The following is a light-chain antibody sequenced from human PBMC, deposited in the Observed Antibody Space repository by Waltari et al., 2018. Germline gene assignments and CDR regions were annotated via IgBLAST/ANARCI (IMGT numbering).Light chain of an antibody. Sequence: EIVLTQSPGTLSLPPGERATLPCRASQSVSRFLAWYQHKPGQAPRLLIYEASSRATDIPDRFSGSGSGTDFSLTISRLEPEDFAVYYCQKYGTLPATFGQGTKVEIK. V-gene: IGKV3-20*01. CDR1: QSVSRF. CDR2: EAS. J-gene: IGKJ1*01. CDR3: QKYGTLPAT.